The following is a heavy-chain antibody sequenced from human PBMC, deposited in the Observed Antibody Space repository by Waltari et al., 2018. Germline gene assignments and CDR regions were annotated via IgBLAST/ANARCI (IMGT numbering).Heavy chain of an antibody. V-gene: IGHV3-23*03. CDR1: GFTFSSYA. CDR3: ARVGIYGRAFDY. CDR2: IYRGGST. Sequence: EVQLLESGGGLVQPGGSLRLSCAASGFTFSSYAMSWVRQAPGKGLEWVSVIYRGGSTYYADSVKGRFTISRDNSKNTLYLQMNSLRAEDTAVYYCARVGIYGRAFDYWCQGTLGTVSS. J-gene: IGHJ4*02. D-gene: IGHD4-17*01.